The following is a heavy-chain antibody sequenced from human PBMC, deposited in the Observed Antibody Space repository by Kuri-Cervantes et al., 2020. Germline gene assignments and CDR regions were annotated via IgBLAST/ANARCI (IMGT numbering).Heavy chain of an antibody. D-gene: IGHD1-26*01. CDR2: INHSGST. V-gene: IGHV4-34*01. CDR3: ARHGREGFDY. CDR1: GGSISGYY. J-gene: IGHJ4*02. Sequence: SETLSLTCTVSGGSISGYYWSWIRQPPGKGLEWIGEINHSGSTNYNPSLKSRVTIYVDTSKNQFSLKLSSVTAADTAVYYCARHGREGFDYWGQGTLVTVSS.